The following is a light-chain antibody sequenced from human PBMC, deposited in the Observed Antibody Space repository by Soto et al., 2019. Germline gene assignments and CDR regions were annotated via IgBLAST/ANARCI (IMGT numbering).Light chain of an antibody. CDR2: KAS. Sequence: DTQMSQSPSTLTASVGDSVKITPPASQSISSWLSWYQKKPGKDPKILIYKASSLESGVPSTFSGSVSGTEFNLTISSLQTEECGTYECQQFKSYPITVGPWTRLEIK. CDR1: QSISSW. J-gene: IGKJ5*01. V-gene: IGKV1-5*03. CDR3: QQFKSYPIT.